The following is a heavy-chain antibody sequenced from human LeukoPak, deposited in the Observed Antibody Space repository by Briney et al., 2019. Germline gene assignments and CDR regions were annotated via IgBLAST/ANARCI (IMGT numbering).Heavy chain of an antibody. CDR3: ARGDVVVPAAHQNWFDP. D-gene: IGHD2-2*01. CDR1: GYTFTSYG. J-gene: IGHJ5*02. Sequence: GASVKVSCKASGYTFTSYGISWVRQAPGQGLEWMGWINAYNGNTNYAQKLQGRVTMTTDTSTSTAYMELRSLRSDDTAVYYCARGDVVVPAAHQNWFDPWGQGTLVTVSS. CDR2: INAYNGNT. V-gene: IGHV1-18*01.